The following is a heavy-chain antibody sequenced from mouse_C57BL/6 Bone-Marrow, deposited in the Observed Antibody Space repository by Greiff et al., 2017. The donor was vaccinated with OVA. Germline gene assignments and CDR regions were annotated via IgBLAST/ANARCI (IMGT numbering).Heavy chain of an antibody. Sequence: VQLQQSGPGLVQPSQSLSIPCTVSGFSLTSYGVHWVRQPPGKGLEWLGVIWSGGSTDYTAAFISRLSICKDNSKSQVFFKRNSLQANDTAIYYCAKDERGGYGFDYWGEGTTRTVSS. CDR1: GFSLTSYG. CDR2: IWSGGST. J-gene: IGHJ2*01. V-gene: IGHV2-4*01. D-gene: IGHD2-2*01. CDR3: AKDERGGYGFDY.